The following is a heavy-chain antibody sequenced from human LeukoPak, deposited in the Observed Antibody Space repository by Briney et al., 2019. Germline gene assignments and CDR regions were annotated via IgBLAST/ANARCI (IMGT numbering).Heavy chain of an antibody. CDR2: ISGSAYST. V-gene: IGHV3-23*01. CDR1: GFTFSSYA. CDR3: ARNTSGFKLGDAFDI. J-gene: IGHJ3*02. Sequence: GGSLRLSCAASGFTFSSYAMTWVRQAPGKGLEWVSAISGSAYSTSYADSVKGRFTISRDNSRNTLYLQMNSLGAEDTAIYYCARNTSGFKLGDAFDIWGQGTMVTVSS. D-gene: IGHD3-22*01.